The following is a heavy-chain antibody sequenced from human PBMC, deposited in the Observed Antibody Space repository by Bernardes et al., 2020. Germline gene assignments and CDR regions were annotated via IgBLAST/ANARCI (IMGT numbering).Heavy chain of an antibody. Sequence: SETLSLTCSVSGVSISSDSYYWAWLLRPPGKGLEYIGTIYYRGNTYYNPSLSSRVTMSVDTSKNQFSLKLTSVTAADTAVYYCASLGGPGWIDPWGHGTLVTVSS. CDR3: ASLGGPGWIDP. CDR2: IYYRGNT. CDR1: GVSISSDSYY. D-gene: IGHD3-16*01. J-gene: IGHJ5*02. V-gene: IGHV4-39*01.